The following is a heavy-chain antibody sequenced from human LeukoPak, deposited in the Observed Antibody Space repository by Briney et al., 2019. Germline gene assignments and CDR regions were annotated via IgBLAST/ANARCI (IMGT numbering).Heavy chain of an antibody. D-gene: IGHD3-3*01. CDR1: GFTFSSYG. Sequence: GRSLRLSRAASGFTFSSYGMHWVRQAPGEGLEWVAVIWYDGSNKYYADSVKGRFTISRDNSKNTLYLQMNSLRAEDTAVYYCAIQAGSGYNPIYWGQGTLVTVSS. J-gene: IGHJ4*02. CDR2: IWYDGSNK. CDR3: AIQAGSGYNPIY. V-gene: IGHV3-33*01.